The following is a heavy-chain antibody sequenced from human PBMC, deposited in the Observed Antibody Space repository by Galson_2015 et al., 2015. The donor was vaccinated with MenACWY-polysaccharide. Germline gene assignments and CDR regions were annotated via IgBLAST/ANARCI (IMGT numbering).Heavy chain of an antibody. CDR1: GFNFRSYG. Sequence: SLRLSCAASGFNFRSYGMHWVRQAPGKGLEWVAVMSYDGSNKYYIDSVKGRFTIPKDTSKNTLYLQMDSLRIEDTAMYYCAKGAADSDYWGQGTLVTVSS. D-gene: IGHD2-15*01. CDR2: MSYDGSNK. J-gene: IGHJ4*02. CDR3: AKGAADSDY. V-gene: IGHV3-30*18.